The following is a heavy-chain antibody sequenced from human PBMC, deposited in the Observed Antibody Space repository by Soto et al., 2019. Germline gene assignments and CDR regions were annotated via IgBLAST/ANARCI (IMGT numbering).Heavy chain of an antibody. CDR3: AKGITTIFSSGINWYDS. J-gene: IGHJ5*01. CDR1: GFTFSNYG. Sequence: GGSLRLSCAASGFTFSNYGMHWVRQAPGKGLEWVAVISYDGSTNYYADSVKGRFTISSDNSKHTMYVHMHSLRGEDTAVYYCAKGITTIFSSGINWYDSWGQGTLVTVSS. D-gene: IGHD3-22*01. V-gene: IGHV3-30*18. CDR2: ISYDGSTN.